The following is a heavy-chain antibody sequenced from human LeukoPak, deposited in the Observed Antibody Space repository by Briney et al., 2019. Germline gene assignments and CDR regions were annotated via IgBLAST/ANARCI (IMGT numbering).Heavy chain of an antibody. J-gene: IGHJ4*02. Sequence: GVSLRLSCAASVFTFINYWMHWVRQAPGEGLEWVSRIREDGTYTNHADSVKGRCTISRDNAKNTVYLQMNSLRTEDTAVYYCARDFDMGTTPGDDFDYWGQGTLVTVSS. CDR1: VFTFINYW. D-gene: IGHD1-14*01. CDR3: ARDFDMGTTPGDDFDY. V-gene: IGHV3-74*01. CDR2: IREDGTYT.